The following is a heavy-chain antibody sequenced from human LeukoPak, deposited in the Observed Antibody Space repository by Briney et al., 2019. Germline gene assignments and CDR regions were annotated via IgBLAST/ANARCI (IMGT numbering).Heavy chain of an antibody. J-gene: IGHJ4*02. CDR1: GFTFSSYG. CDR3: ARDPDF. Sequence: GGSLRLSCAASGFTFSSYGMHWVRQAPGKGLEWVAVISYDGSNKYYADSVKGRFTISRDNSKNTLYLQMNSLRAEDTAVYFCARDPDFWGQGTLVTVSS. CDR2: ISYDGSNK. V-gene: IGHV3-30*03.